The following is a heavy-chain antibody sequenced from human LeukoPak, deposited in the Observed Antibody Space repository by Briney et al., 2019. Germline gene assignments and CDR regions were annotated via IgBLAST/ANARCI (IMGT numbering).Heavy chain of an antibody. CDR2: ISGSSTYT. J-gene: IGHJ4*02. D-gene: IGHD3-9*01. CDR1: GFTFSDYY. V-gene: IGHV3-11*05. Sequence: GGSLRLSCAASGFTFSDYYMTWIRQAPGKGLEWVSYISGSSTYTKYADSVKGRFAIPRDNAKSSLYLQMNSLRAEDTAVYYCARDRGGILTGYDYWGQGTLVTVAS. CDR3: ARDRGGILTGYDY.